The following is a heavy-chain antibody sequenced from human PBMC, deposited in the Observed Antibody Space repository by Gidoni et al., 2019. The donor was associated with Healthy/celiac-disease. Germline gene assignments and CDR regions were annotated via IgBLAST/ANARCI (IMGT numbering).Heavy chain of an antibody. CDR1: GFTVSSTS. J-gene: IGHJ6*02. CDR2: IYSGGST. D-gene: IGHD3-16*01. Sequence: EVQLVESGGGLVQPGGSLILSCAASGFTVSSTSMSWVRQAPGKGLEWVSVIYSGGSTYYADSVKGRFTISRDNSKNTLYLQMNSLRAEDTAVYYCARESAPHGAIYYYYYGMDVWGQGTTVTVSS. V-gene: IGHV3-66*02. CDR3: ARESAPHGAIYYYYYGMDV.